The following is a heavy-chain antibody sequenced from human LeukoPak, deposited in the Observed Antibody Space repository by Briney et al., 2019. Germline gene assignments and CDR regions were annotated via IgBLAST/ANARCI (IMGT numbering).Heavy chain of an antibody. CDR2: IYWNDDK. Sequence: SGPTLVNPTQTLTLTCTFSGFSLSSSGVGVGWIRQPPGKALEWLALIYWNDDKRYSPSRKSRLIITKDTSKNQVVLTMTNMDPVDTATYYCAHRLSVATGDYMDVWGKGTTVTVSS. CDR3: AHRLSVATGDYMDV. D-gene: IGHD1-14*01. J-gene: IGHJ6*03. V-gene: IGHV2-5*01. CDR1: GFSLSSSGVG.